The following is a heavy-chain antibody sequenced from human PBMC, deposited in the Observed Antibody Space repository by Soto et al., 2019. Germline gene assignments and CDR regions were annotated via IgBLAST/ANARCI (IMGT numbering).Heavy chain of an antibody. D-gene: IGHD3-3*01. CDR3: AKDGATYYDFWSGYYPSDY. V-gene: IGHV3-30*18. J-gene: IGHJ4*02. CDR1: GFTFSSYG. Sequence: GWSLRLSCAASGFTFSSYGMHWVRQAPGKGLEWVAVISYDGSNKYYADSVKGRFTISRDNSKNTLYLQMNSLRAEDTAVYYCAKDGATYYDFWSGYYPSDYWGQGTLVTVSS. CDR2: ISYDGSNK.